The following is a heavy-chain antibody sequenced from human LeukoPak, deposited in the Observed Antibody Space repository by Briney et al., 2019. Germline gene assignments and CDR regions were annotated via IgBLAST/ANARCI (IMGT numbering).Heavy chain of an antibody. CDR3: ARDKRDYDVDY. D-gene: IGHD4-17*01. Sequence: SETPSLTCTVSGASISSSSYSWDWIRQPPGKGLEWIGNIYYSGYTYYNPSLKSRVTISVDTSKNQFSLKLNSVTAADTAVYYCARDKRDYDVDYWGQGTLVTVSS. V-gene: IGHV4-39*07. CDR1: GASISSSSYS. J-gene: IGHJ4*02. CDR2: IYYSGYT.